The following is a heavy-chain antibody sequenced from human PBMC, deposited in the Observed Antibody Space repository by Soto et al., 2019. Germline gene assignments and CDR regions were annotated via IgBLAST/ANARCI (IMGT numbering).Heavy chain of an antibody. Sequence: EVQLLESGGGLVQPGGSLRLSCAASGFTFSSYAMSWVRQAPGKGLEWVSAISGSGGSTYYADSVKGRFTISRDNSKNTLYLQMNSLRAEDTAVYSCAKGTFPVNSGWYDYWGQGTLVTVSS. V-gene: IGHV3-23*01. CDR1: GFTFSSYA. CDR3: AKGTFPVNSGWYDY. D-gene: IGHD6-19*01. J-gene: IGHJ4*02. CDR2: ISGSGGST.